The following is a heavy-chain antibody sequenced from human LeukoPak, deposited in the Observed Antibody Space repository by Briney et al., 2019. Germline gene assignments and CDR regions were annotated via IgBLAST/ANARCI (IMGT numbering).Heavy chain of an antibody. V-gene: IGHV3-30*03. J-gene: IGHJ4*02. CDR3: AEIPTDTACVTLDY. D-gene: IGHD5-18*01. Sequence: GGSLRLSCAASGFTFSSYGMHWVRQAPGKGLDWVEVISYDGSNKYYADSVKGRFTISRDNSKNTLYMQMNSLRAEDTAEYYCAEIPTDTACVTLDYWGQGTLLTGSS. CDR1: GFTFSSYG. CDR2: ISYDGSNK.